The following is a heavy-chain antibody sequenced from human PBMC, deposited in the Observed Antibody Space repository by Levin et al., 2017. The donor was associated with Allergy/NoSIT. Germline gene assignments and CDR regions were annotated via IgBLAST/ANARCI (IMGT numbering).Heavy chain of an antibody. Sequence: GESLKISCQGSGYSFTTYWIGWVRQLPGKGLEWMGIIYPGDSDTRYSPSFQGQVTISVDKSTSTASLQWSSLKASDTAMYYCARRGAEYCSSANCAAFDYWGQGTLVTVSS. D-gene: IGHD2-2*01. CDR1: GYSFTTYW. CDR3: ARRGAEYCSSANCAAFDY. V-gene: IGHV5-51*01. CDR2: IYPGDSDT. J-gene: IGHJ4*02.